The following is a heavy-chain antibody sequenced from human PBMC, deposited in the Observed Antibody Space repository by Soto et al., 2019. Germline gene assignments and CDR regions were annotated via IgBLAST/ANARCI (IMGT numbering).Heavy chain of an antibody. V-gene: IGHV3-9*01. CDR3: ANLLLYGSQLDS. CDR1: GFIFDDYA. Sequence: VQLVETGGGLVQPGRSPRLSCAASGFIFDDYAIHWVRRAPGKSLEWVSGISWNGADVGYADSVKVRFTISRDNGKNPLCVQMGGLRAEDTALYYCANLLLYGSQLDSWGQGTLVTVSS. J-gene: IGHJ5*01. D-gene: IGHD3-10*01. CDR2: ISWNGADV.